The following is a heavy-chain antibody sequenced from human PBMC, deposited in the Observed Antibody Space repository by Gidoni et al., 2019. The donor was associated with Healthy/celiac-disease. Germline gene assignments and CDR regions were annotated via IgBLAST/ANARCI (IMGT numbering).Heavy chain of an antibody. CDR3: AKDITNDLYYYYGMDV. V-gene: IGHV3-23*01. Sequence: EVQLLESGGGLVQPGGSLRLSCAASGFTFSSYAMSWVRQAPGKGLEWVSAISGSGGSTYYADSVKGRFTISRDNSKNTLYLQMNSLRAEDTAVYYCAKDITNDLYYYYGMDVWGQGTTVTVSS. CDR2: ISGSGGST. CDR1: GFTFSSYA. D-gene: IGHD2-8*01. J-gene: IGHJ6*02.